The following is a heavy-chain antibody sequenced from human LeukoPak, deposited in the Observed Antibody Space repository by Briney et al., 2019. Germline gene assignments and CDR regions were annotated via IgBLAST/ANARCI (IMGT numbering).Heavy chain of an antibody. CDR2: ISSSSGYI. Sequence: GGSLRLSCAASGFTFSSYSMNWVRQAPGKGLEWVSSISSSSGYIYYADSVKGRFTISRDNAKNSLYLQMNSLRAEDTAVYYCARRTVGATNDYWGQGTLVTVSS. V-gene: IGHV3-21*01. CDR3: ARRTVGATNDY. CDR1: GFTFSSYS. J-gene: IGHJ4*02. D-gene: IGHD1-26*01.